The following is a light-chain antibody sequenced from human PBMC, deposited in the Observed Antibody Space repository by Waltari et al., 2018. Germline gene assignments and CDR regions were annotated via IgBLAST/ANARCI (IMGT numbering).Light chain of an antibody. CDR2: WAS. V-gene: IGKV4-1*01. CDR1: QNGLYSSNNKNY. Sequence: DIVMTQSPDSLAVSLGERATINCKSIQNGLYSSNNKNYLAWYPQKPGQPPKLLIYWASTRESGLPARFSGSGSGTDFTLTISRLQAEYVAVYYCQQYYSFPVTFGGGTKVEIK. J-gene: IGKJ4*01. CDR3: QQYYSFPVT.